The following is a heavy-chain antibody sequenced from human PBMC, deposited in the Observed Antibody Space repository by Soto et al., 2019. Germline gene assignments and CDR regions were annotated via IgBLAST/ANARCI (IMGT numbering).Heavy chain of an antibody. CDR3: AMDTSGYNYYFDH. CDR1: GFTFGDYA. CDR2: IRSKSNGGTT. Sequence: EVQLVESGGGLLQPGRSLRLSCTTSGFTFGDYAMSWFRQAPGKGLELVGFIRSKSNGGTTEYAASVKGRFTISRDDSRSSAYLQMNSLKTEDTAVYYCAMDTSGYNYYFDHWGQGTLVIVSS. V-gene: IGHV3-49*03. D-gene: IGHD3-22*01. J-gene: IGHJ4*02.